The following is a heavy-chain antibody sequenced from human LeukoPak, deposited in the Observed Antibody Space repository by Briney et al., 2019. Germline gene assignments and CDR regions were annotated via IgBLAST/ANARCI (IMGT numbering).Heavy chain of an antibody. CDR2: IYYRGST. V-gene: IGHV4-59*01. Sequence: SETLSLTCTVSGGSTSSYYWSWIRQPPGQGLEWIGYIYYRGSTNYNPFLKSRVTMSVDTSKNQFSLRLSSLTAADTAVYYCARANYGSGTYYDQFDYWGQGTLVTVSS. J-gene: IGHJ4*02. CDR1: GGSTSSYY. CDR3: ARANYGSGTYYDQFDY. D-gene: IGHD3-10*01.